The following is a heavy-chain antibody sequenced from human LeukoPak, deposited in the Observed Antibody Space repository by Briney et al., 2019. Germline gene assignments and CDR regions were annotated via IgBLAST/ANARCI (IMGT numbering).Heavy chain of an antibody. CDR3: AREIPGRIAADC. V-gene: IGHV3-48*01. CDR2: IGGRGDGI. J-gene: IGHJ4*02. CDR1: GFTFSDYS. D-gene: IGHD2-15*01. Sequence: GGSLRLSCAASGFTFSDYSMNWVRQAPGKGLEWLSYIGGRGDGISYADSVKGRFTVSRDNAKNSLFLQMNRLRGEDTAIYFCAREIPGRIAADCWGQGTLVTVSS.